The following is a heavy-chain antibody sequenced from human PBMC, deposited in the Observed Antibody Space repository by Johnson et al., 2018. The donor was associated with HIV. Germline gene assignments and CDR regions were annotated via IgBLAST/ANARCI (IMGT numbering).Heavy chain of an antibody. Sequence: VQLVESGGGLVQPGGSLRLSCAASGFTLSSYDMHWVRQATGKGLEWVSEIDTAGDTYYPGSVKGRFTTSRDNSKNTLYLQMNSLRTEDTAMYYCAGGRMKMMVVDLRGGAFDIWGQGTMVTVSS. CDR3: AGGRMKMMVVDLRGGAFDI. CDR1: GFTLSSYD. V-gene: IGHV3-13*01. J-gene: IGHJ3*02. CDR2: IDTAGDT. D-gene: IGHD3-22*01.